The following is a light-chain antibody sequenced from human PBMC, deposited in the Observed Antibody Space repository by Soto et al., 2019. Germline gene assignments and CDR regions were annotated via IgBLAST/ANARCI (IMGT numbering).Light chain of an antibody. CDR3: SSYSSSNTLYV. CDR1: SSDVGSYNY. J-gene: IGLJ1*01. Sequence: QSALTQPASVSGSLGQSITISCTGTSSDVGSYNYVSWYQQHPGKAPKLMIFEVSNRPSGVSNRFSGSKSGNTASLTISGLQAEDEADYYCSSYSSSNTLYVFGTGTKVT. CDR2: EVS. V-gene: IGLV2-14*01.